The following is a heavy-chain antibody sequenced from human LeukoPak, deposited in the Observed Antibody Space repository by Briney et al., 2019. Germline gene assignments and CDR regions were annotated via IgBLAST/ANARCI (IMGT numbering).Heavy chain of an antibody. Sequence: GGSLRLSCAASGFTFSSYAMHWVRQAPGKGLEYVSAISSNGGSTYYANSVKGRFTISRDNSKNTLYLQMGSLRAEDMAVYYCAREASGYSYGLDAFDIWGQGTMVTVSS. D-gene: IGHD5-18*01. CDR1: GFTFSSYA. CDR3: AREASGYSYGLDAFDI. CDR2: ISSNGGST. V-gene: IGHV3-64*01. J-gene: IGHJ3*02.